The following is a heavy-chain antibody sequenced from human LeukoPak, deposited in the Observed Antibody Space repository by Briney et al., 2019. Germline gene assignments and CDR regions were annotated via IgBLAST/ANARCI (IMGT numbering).Heavy chain of an antibody. CDR3: AKDQGGYDSSGYYVGY. V-gene: IGHV3-23*01. Sequence: PGGSLRLSCAASGFTFSSYAMSWVRQAPGKGLEGVSAISGSGVSTYYAGSVKGRFTISRDNSKNTLYLQMNSLRAEDTAVYYCAKDQGGYDSSGYYVGYWGQGTLVTVSS. D-gene: IGHD3-22*01. J-gene: IGHJ4*02. CDR1: GFTFSSYA. CDR2: ISGSGVST.